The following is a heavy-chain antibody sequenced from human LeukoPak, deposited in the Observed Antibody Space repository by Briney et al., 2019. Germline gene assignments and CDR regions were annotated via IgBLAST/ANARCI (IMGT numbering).Heavy chain of an antibody. Sequence: GGSLRLSCAASGFTFSSCSMNWVRQAPGKGLEWVSSISSSSTYIYYADSVKGRFTISRDNAKNSLYLQMNSLRAEDTAVYYCARSWGDCSSTSCYLRGGFPHYFDYWGQGTLVTVSS. D-gene: IGHD2-2*01. V-gene: IGHV3-21*01. CDR1: GFTFSSCS. CDR3: ARSWGDCSSTSCYLRGGFPHYFDY. J-gene: IGHJ4*02. CDR2: ISSSSTYI.